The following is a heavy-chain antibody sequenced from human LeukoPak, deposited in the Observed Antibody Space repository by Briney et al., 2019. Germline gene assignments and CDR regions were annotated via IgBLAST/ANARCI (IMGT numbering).Heavy chain of an antibody. J-gene: IGHJ4*02. CDR2: IYPGDSDT. V-gene: IGHV5-51*01. D-gene: IGHD2-2*01. Sequence: GESLKISCKGSGYSCTSYWIGWVRQMPGKGLEWMGIIYPGDSDTRYSPSFQGQVTISADKSISTAYLQWSSLKASDTAMYYCARRDYCSSTSCYGYFDYWGQGTLVTVSS. CDR1: GYSCTSYW. CDR3: ARRDYCSSTSCYGYFDY.